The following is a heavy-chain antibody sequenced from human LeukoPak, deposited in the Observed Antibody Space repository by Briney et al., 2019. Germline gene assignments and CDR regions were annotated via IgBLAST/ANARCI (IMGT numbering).Heavy chain of an antibody. CDR3: VKEAGGPFDY. J-gene: IGHJ4*02. CDR2: ISSNGGST. CDR1: GFTFCSYA. Sequence: PGGSLRLSCSASGFTFCSYAMHWVRQAPGKGLEYVSAISSNGGSTYYADSVKGRFTISRDNSKNTLYLQMSSLRAEDTAVYYCVKEAGGPFDYWGQGTLVTVSS. D-gene: IGHD3-10*01. V-gene: IGHV3-64D*06.